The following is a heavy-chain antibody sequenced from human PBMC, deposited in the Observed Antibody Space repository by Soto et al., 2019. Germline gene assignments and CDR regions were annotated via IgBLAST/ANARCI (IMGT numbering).Heavy chain of an antibody. CDR3: ARNTERGMDA. J-gene: IGHJ6*02. V-gene: IGHV4-30-4*01. CDR1: GGSISSGDYY. D-gene: IGHD5-18*01. Sequence: SETVSLTCTVSGGSISSGDYYWSWIRQPPGKGLEWIGYIYYSGSTYYNTSLKSRVTISVDTSKNQFSLKLSSVTAADTAVYYCARNTERGMDAWGQGTMITSP. CDR2: IYYSGST.